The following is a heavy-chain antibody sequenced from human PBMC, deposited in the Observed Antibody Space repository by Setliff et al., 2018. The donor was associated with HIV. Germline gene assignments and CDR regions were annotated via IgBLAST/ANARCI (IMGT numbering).Heavy chain of an antibody. CDR1: GFTFSSYW. Sequence: GGSLRLSCAASGFTFSSYWMTWVRQAPGKGLEWVANIKQDGSEKYYVDSVWGRFTISRDNAKNSLFLQMNSLRAEDTALYYCAKDRGSSWYYYYYYMDVWGKGTTVTVSS. CDR3: AKDRGSSWYYYYYYMDV. V-gene: IGHV3-7*03. CDR2: IKQDGSEK. D-gene: IGHD6-13*01. J-gene: IGHJ6*03.